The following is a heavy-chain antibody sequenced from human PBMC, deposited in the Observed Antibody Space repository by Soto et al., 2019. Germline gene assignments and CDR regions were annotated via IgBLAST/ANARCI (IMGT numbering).Heavy chain of an antibody. J-gene: IGHJ6*02. D-gene: IGHD3-10*01. CDR1: GDSVSANRGA. CDR2: TYYRSKWYN. Sequence: SQTLSLTCAISGDSVSANRGAWNWIRQSPSRGLEWLGRTYYRSKWYNDYAVSVKSRITITISIDTSTKQVSLRLSSVTAADTAVYYCVRQGFGPLHGLVDVWGQGTTVTVSS. V-gene: IGHV6-1*01. CDR3: VRQGFGPLHGLVDV.